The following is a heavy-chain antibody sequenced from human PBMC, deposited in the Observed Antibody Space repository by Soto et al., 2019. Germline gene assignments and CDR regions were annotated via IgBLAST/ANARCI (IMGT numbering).Heavy chain of an antibody. Sequence: GGSLRLSCEVSGFTFSSYAMSWVRQSPGKGLEWVAVISGTGVSSQYADSVKGRFTISRDNSKNTLTLQMNSLRAEDTAVYYCAKPRLVAGLIKYVDFASWGQGTLVTVSS. CDR1: GFTFSSYA. D-gene: IGHD6-19*01. V-gene: IGHV3-23*01. J-gene: IGHJ4*02. CDR2: ISGTGVSS. CDR3: AKPRLVAGLIKYVDFAS.